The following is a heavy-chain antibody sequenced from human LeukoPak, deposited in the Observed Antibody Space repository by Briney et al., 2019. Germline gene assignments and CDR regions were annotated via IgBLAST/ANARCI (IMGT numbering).Heavy chain of an antibody. CDR1: AGSISSSRYY. D-gene: IGHD4-17*01. J-gene: IGHJ4*02. V-gene: IGHV4-39*07. Sequence: SETLSLTCSVSAGSISSSRYYWAWTRQPPGKGLEWIGNIFNSGSTHYNPSPKSRVTISADTSKNQFSLRLSSVTAADTAVYYCARGDDYGDYVLDYWARGTLVTVSS. CDR2: IFNSGST. CDR3: ARGDDYGDYVLDY.